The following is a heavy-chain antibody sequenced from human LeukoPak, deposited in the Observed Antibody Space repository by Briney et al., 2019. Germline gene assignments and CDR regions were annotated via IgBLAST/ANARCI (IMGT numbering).Heavy chain of an antibody. CDR2: ISGSGGST. CDR1: GFTFSSYA. J-gene: IGHJ6*02. Sequence: PGGSLRLSCAASGFTFSSYAMSWVRQAPGKGLEWVSAISGSGGSTYYADSVKGRFTISRDNSKNTLYLQMNSLRAEDTAVYYCAKGVLDYYYYYGMDVWGQGTTVTVSS. V-gene: IGHV3-23*01. CDR3: AKGVLDYYYYYGMDV.